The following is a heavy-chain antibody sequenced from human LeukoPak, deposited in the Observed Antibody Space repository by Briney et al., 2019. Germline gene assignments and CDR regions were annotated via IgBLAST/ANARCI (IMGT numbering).Heavy chain of an antibody. J-gene: IGHJ4*02. V-gene: IGHV3-7*03. CDR2: IRQDGDTK. Sequence: PGGSLRLSCAASGFPSNAYWMTWVRQAPGKGLEWVANIRQDGDTKYYVDSVEGRFTISRDNAMNSLYLQMNSLRAEDTAIYYCARSLPYGTTWYGRSDFWGQGTLVAVSS. D-gene: IGHD6-13*01. CDR1: GFPSNAYW. CDR3: ARSLPYGTTWYGRSDF.